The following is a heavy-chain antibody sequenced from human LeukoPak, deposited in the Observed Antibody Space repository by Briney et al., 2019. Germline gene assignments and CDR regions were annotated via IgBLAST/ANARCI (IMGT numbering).Heavy chain of an antibody. J-gene: IGHJ5*02. D-gene: IGHD5-18*01. CDR2: LSYSGST. CDR3: ARVGYGYDKNWFDP. CDR1: GGSISSSSYF. V-gene: IGHV4-39*07. Sequence: SETLSLTCTVSGGSISSSSYFWGWIRQSPGKGLEWIGSLSYSGSTYYNPSLKSRVTISVDMSKNQFSLKLTSVTAADTAVYYCARVGYGYDKNWFDPWGQGTLVTVSS.